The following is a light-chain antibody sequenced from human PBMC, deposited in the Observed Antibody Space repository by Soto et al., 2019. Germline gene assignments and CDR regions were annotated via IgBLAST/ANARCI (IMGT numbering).Light chain of an antibody. V-gene: IGKV1-5*01. Sequence: DIQMTQSPSTLSASVGDRVTITCRASQNIIRWLAWYQQKPGKAPKLLIYDASNLESGVPSRFSGSGSGTEFTLTISSLQPDDFATYSCQQYNTYWTFGPGTKVDIK. CDR2: DAS. CDR3: QQYNTYWT. J-gene: IGKJ3*01. CDR1: QNIIRW.